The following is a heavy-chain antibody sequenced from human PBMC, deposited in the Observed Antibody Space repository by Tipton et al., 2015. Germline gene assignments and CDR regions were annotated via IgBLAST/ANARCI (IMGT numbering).Heavy chain of an antibody. CDR1: GASISRGSV. J-gene: IGHJ4*02. CDR2: MYIVGGGGT. D-gene: IGHD1-1*01. V-gene: IGHV4-38-2*02. CDR3: ATLQGPRYFDY. Sequence: TLSLTCTVSGASISRGSVWGWIRQPPGKGLEWIGTMYIVGGGGTYYNPSLKRRLTIPEDTSKNQFSLRLSSVTAADTAVYYCATLQGPRYFDYWGQGTLVTVSS.